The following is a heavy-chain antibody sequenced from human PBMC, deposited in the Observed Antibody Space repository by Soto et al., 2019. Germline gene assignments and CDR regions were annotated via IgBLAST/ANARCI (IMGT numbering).Heavy chain of an antibody. CDR1: GGSISGYY. J-gene: IGHJ4*02. D-gene: IGHD3-10*01. CDR2: IYYSGST. V-gene: IGHV4-59*01. CDR3: ATAPRGNYGYPSYFDY. Sequence: QVQLQESGPGLVKPSETLSLTCTVSGGSISGYYWSWIRQPPGKGLEWIGYIYYSGSTNYNPSLKSRVTISIDTSKNQFSLTLSSVTAPDTAVYDCATAPRGNYGYPSYFDYWGQGTLVTVSS.